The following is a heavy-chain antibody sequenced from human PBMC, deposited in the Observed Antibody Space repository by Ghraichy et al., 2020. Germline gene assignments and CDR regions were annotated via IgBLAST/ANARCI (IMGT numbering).Heavy chain of an antibody. D-gene: IGHD6-6*01. CDR3: AREGLAAQNFDY. CDR1: GFTFSDYY. V-gene: IGHV3-11*06. Sequence: GGSLRLSCAASGFTFSDYYMSWIRQAPGKGLEWVSYISSSSSYTNYADSVKGRFTISRDNAKNSLYLQMNSLRAEDTAVYYCAREGLAAQNFDYWGQGTLVTVSS. J-gene: IGHJ4*02. CDR2: ISSSSSYT.